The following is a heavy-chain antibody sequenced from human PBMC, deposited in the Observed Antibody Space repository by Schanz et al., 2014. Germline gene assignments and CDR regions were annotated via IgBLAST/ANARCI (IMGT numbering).Heavy chain of an antibody. D-gene: IGHD2-8*01. V-gene: IGHV3-15*01. CDR3: TNGSAR. CDR1: GFSISFHW. CDR2: FKSNVDGGTT. J-gene: IGHJ4*02. Sequence: EVQLVESGGGLVQPGGSLRLSCAASGFSISFHWMSWVRQAPGKGLEWVGRFKSNVDGGTTDYAAPVKGRFTISRDDSKNSLSLQMNSMKAEDTAVYCCTNGSARWGQGTLVTVSS.